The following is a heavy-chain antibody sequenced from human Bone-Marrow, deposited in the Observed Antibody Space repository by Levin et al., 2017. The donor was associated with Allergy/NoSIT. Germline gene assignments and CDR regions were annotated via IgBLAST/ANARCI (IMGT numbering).Heavy chain of an antibody. V-gene: IGHV3-7*01. CDR2: IKQDGSEK. CDR3: ARGTYYYGSGSYYKNYYGMDV. CDR1: GFTFSSYW. Sequence: GESLKISCAASGFTFSSYWMSWVRQAPGKGLEWVANIKQDGSEKYYVDSVKGRFTISRDNAKNSLYLQMNSLRAEDTAVYYCARGTYYYGSGSYYKNYYGMDVWGQGTTVTVSS. J-gene: IGHJ6*02. D-gene: IGHD3-10*01.